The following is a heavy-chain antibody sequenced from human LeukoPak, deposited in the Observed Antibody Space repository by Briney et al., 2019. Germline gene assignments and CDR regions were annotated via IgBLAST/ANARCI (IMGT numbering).Heavy chain of an antibody. V-gene: IGHV3-48*04. J-gene: IGHJ4*02. CDR2: ISSSSSTI. Sequence: GGSLRLSCAAPAFTFSSYSMNWVGQDLGKGLEWVSYISSSSSTIYDADSVKGRFTISRDNAKNSLYLQMNSLRANDTAVYYCARVSTYWGQGTLVTVSS. CDR1: AFTFSSYS. CDR3: ARVSTY.